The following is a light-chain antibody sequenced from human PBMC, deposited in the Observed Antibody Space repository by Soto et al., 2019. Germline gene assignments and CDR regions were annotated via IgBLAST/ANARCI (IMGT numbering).Light chain of an antibody. CDR3: QSYDASLSGWV. V-gene: IGLV1-40*01. CDR1: GSNLGAAYD. J-gene: IGLJ3*02. CDR2: SDT. Sequence: QSVLTQPHSVSGAPGQRVTISCSGSGSNLGAAYDVHGYQQLPGRAPRLLIYSDTDRPAGVPDRFSGSKSGTSASLAITALQAEDEADDYCQSYDASLSGWVFGGGTKVTVL.